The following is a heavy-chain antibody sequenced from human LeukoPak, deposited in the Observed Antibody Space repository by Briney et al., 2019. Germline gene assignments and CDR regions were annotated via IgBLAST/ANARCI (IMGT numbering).Heavy chain of an antibody. V-gene: IGHV3-7*01. J-gene: IGHJ4*02. Sequence: GGSLRPSCAASGFTFSSYWMSWVRQTPGKGLEWVANIKQEGSARYYVDSVTGRFTISRDNAMNSLYLQMNSLRAEDTAVYYCARLEQLEREVFFDHWGQGTLVTVSS. CDR2: IKQEGSAR. CDR3: ARLEQLEREVFFDH. D-gene: IGHD1-1*01. CDR1: GFTFSSYW.